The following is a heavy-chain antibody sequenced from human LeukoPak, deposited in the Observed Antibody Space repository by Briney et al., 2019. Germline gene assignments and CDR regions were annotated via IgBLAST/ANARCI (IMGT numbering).Heavy chain of an antibody. CDR2: ISSSGSTI. CDR3: ARGTRMAGTCFDY. Sequence: GGSLRLSCAASGFTFSDYYMSWIRQAPGKGLEWISYISSSGSTIYYADSMKGRFTISRDNAKNSLYLQMNSLRAEDTAVYYCARGTRMAGTCFDYWGQGTLVTVSS. CDR1: GFTFSDYY. D-gene: IGHD6-19*01. V-gene: IGHV3-11*01. J-gene: IGHJ4*02.